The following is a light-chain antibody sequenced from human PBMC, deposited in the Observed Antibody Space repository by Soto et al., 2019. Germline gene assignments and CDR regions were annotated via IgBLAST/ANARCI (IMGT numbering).Light chain of an antibody. CDR1: QSVSSN. Sequence: EIVITPSPATPSVSPGERATLSCRASQSVSSNLAWYQQKPGQAPRLLIYGASTRATGIPARFSGSGSGTEFTLTISSLQSEDFAVYYCQHRRTFGQGTKVDIK. CDR3: QHRRT. J-gene: IGKJ1*01. CDR2: GAS. V-gene: IGKV3-15*01.